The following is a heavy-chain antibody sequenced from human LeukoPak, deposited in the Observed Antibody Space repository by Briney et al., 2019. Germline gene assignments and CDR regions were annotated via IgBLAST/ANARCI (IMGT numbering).Heavy chain of an antibody. V-gene: IGHV5-51*01. CDR2: IYHGDSDT. Sequence: GESLKISCKGSGYRFTSYWIGWVPQMPGKGLEWMGIIYHGDSDTRYSPSFQGQVIISADKSISTAYLQWSSLKASDTAMYYCARGVRITMVRGVILAWFDPWGQGTLVTVSS. CDR1: GYRFTSYW. J-gene: IGHJ5*02. CDR3: ARGVRITMVRGVILAWFDP. D-gene: IGHD3-10*01.